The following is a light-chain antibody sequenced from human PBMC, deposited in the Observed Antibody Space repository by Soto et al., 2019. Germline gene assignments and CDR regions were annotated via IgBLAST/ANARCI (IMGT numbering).Light chain of an antibody. V-gene: IGLV1-36*01. CDR1: RSNIGNNA. Sequence: QSVLTQPPSVSEAPRQRVTISCSGSRSNIGNNAVNWYQQVPGKAPKLLIYYDDLLPSGVSDRFSGSKSGTSASLAISGLQSEDEADHYCAAWDDNVNGPVFGGGTKLTVL. J-gene: IGLJ2*01. CDR2: YDD. CDR3: AAWDDNVNGPV.